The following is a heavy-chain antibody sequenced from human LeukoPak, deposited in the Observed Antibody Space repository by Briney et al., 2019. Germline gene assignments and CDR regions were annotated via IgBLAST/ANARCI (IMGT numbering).Heavy chain of an antibody. D-gene: IGHD6-25*01. V-gene: IGHV3-33*01. J-gene: IGHJ6*03. Sequence: PGGSLRLSCAASGFTFSSYGMHWVRQAPGKGLEWVAVIWYDGSNKYYADSVKGRFTISRDNSKNTLYLQMNSLRAEDTAVYYCARDRAAAGYYHMDVWGKGTTVTVSS. CDR2: IWYDGSNK. CDR1: GFTFSSYG. CDR3: ARDRAAAGYYHMDV.